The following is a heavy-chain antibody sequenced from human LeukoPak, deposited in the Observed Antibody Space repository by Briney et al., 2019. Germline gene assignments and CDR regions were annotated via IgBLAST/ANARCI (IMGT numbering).Heavy chain of an antibody. V-gene: IGHV1-69*06. CDR2: IIPIFGTA. CDR1: GGTFSSYA. D-gene: IGHD3-16*01. Sequence: SVKVSCKASGGTFSSYAISWVRQAPGQGLEWMGGIIPIFGTANYAQKFQGRVTITADKSTSTAYMELSGLRSEDTAVYYCARAPGTYTKFDPWGQGTLVTVSS. CDR3: ARAPGTYTKFDP. J-gene: IGHJ5*02.